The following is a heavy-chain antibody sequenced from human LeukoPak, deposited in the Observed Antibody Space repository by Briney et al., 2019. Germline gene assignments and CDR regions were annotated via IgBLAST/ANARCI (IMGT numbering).Heavy chain of an antibody. V-gene: IGHV3-48*01. CDR1: GFTFSSYS. Sequence: GGSLRLSCAASGFTFSSYSMNWVRQAPGKGLEWVSYISSSSSTIYYADSVKGRFTISRDNAKNSLYLQMNSLRAEDTAVYYCARGSSPDYGDYVYQDYWGQGTLVTVSS. CDR2: ISSSSSTI. J-gene: IGHJ4*02. D-gene: IGHD4-17*01. CDR3: ARGSSPDYGDYVYQDY.